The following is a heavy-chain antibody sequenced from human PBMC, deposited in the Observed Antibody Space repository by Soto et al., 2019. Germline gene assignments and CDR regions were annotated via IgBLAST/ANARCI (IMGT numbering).Heavy chain of an antibody. CDR2: IYGGGST. CDR1: GFTVSSNY. CDR3: VREKKRYNSSWYSFDS. Sequence: EVQLVETGGGVIQPGGSLKLSCVVSGFTVSSNYMSWVRQAPGKGLEWVSVIYGGGSTYNADSVKGRFTISRDNSKNTLFLQMNNLRVEDTAVYYCVREKKRYNSSWYSFDSWGQGTLVIVSS. J-gene: IGHJ5*01. V-gene: IGHV3-53*02. D-gene: IGHD6-13*01.